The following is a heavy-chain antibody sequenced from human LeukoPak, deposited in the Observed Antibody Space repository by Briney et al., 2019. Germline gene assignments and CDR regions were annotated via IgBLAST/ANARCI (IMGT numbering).Heavy chain of an antibody. J-gene: IGHJ5*02. V-gene: IGHV1-69*06. CDR1: GGTFSSYA. D-gene: IGHD6-13*01. CDR3: ARLRDSSSSPPWFDP. CDR2: IIPIFDTA. Sequence: GASVKVSCKASGGTFSSYAINWVRQAPGQGLEWMGGIIPIFDTANYAQKFQGRVTVTADKSTSTAYMELSSLRSEDTAVYYCARLRDSSSSPPWFDPWGQGTLVTVSS.